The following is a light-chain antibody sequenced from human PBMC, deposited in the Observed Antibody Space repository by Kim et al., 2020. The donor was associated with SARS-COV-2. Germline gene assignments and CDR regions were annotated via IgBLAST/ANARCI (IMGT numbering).Light chain of an antibody. CDR1: SSNVGSYSL. Sequence: QSALTQPASVSGSPGQSITISCIGTSSNVGSYSLVSWYQHHPGEAPKLIIYEVTERPSGLSNRFSGSKSGNTASLTISGLQAEDEADYYCCSYSGHNTWVFGGGTQLTVL. CDR2: EVT. V-gene: IGLV2-23*02. CDR3: CSYSGHNTWV. J-gene: IGLJ3*02.